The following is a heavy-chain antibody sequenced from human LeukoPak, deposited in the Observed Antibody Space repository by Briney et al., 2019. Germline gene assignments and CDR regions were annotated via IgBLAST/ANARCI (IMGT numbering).Heavy chain of an antibody. J-gene: IGHJ6*04. Sequence: PGGSLRLSCAASGLTFSSYEMNWVRQAPGKGLEWVSYISSSGSTIYYADSVKGRFTISRDNAKNSLYLQMNSLRAEDTAVYYCARDHYGSGSYYSSDYYYGMDVWGKGTTVTVSS. CDR1: GLTFSSYE. V-gene: IGHV3-48*03. D-gene: IGHD3-10*01. CDR2: ISSSGSTI. CDR3: ARDHYGSGSYYSSDYYYGMDV.